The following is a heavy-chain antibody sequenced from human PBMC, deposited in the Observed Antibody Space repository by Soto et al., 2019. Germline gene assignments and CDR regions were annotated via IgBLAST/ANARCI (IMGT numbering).Heavy chain of an antibody. Sequence: GGSLRLSCAASGFTFDDYAMHWVRQAPGKGLEWVSGISWNSGSIGYADSVKGRFTISRDNAKNSLYLQMNSLRAEDTALYYCAKDSMVRGVYYYYYYMDVWGKGTTVTVSS. J-gene: IGHJ6*03. D-gene: IGHD3-10*01. CDR2: ISWNSGSI. CDR3: AKDSMVRGVYYYYYYMDV. CDR1: GFTFDDYA. V-gene: IGHV3-9*01.